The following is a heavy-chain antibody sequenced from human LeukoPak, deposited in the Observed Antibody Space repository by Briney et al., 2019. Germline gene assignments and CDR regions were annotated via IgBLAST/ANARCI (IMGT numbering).Heavy chain of an antibody. Sequence: SETLSLTCTVAGGSISSYYWSWIRQPPGKGLEWIGYIYYSGSTNYNPSLKSRVTISVDTSKNQFSLKLSSVTAADTAVYYCARHIARGSGSYYKGYYYYGMDVRGQGTTVTVSS. D-gene: IGHD3-10*01. CDR2: IYYSGST. CDR1: GGSISSYY. V-gene: IGHV4-59*08. CDR3: ARHIARGSGSYYKGYYYYGMDV. J-gene: IGHJ6*02.